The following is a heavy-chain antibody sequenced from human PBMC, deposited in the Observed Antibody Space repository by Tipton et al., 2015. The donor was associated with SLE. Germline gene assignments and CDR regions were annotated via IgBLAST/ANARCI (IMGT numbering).Heavy chain of an antibody. V-gene: IGHV4-39*01. CDR2: VYYSGST. D-gene: IGHD5-24*01. CDR1: GGSIGSTSYF. J-gene: IGHJ4*02. CDR3: ARLEGDGYKWYFDY. Sequence: LRLSCTVSGGSIGSTSYFWVWIRQPPGKGLEWIGSVYYSGSTYYNPSPKSRVTISVDTSKNQFSLRRSSGTAADTAVYYCARLEGDGYKWYFDYWGQGTLVTVST.